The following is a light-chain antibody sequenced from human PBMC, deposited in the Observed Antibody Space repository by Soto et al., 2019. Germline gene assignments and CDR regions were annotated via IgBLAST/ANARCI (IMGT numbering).Light chain of an antibody. Sequence: EIVMTQSPATLSVSPGERATLSGRASQSVSSNLAWYQQKPGQAPRLLIYGASTRATGIPARFSGSGSGTEFTLTISSLQSEDFAVYYWQQYNNWPFTFGPGTKVDIK. CDR3: QQYNNWPFT. V-gene: IGKV3-15*01. CDR1: QSVSSN. J-gene: IGKJ3*01. CDR2: GAS.